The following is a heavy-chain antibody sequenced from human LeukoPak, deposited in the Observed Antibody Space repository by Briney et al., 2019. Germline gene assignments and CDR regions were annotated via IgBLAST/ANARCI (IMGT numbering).Heavy chain of an antibody. D-gene: IGHD2-15*01. CDR2: IKRDGSEQ. V-gene: IGHV3-7*01. Sequence: GGSLRLSCAASGFIFSNFWMRWVRQAPGEGLEWVANIKRDGSEQYYVDSVKGRFIISRDNAKNSVSLQMSSLRAEDTAVYYCGGGPGYWGQGTLVTVSS. J-gene: IGHJ4*02. CDR3: GGGPGY. CDR1: GFIFSNFW.